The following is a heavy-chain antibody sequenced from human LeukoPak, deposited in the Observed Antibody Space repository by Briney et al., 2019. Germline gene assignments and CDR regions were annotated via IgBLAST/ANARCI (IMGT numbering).Heavy chain of an antibody. CDR2: ISNDGSRK. CDR3: ARDRAWNYFDY. D-gene: IGHD3-3*01. V-gene: IGHV3-30*03. J-gene: IGHJ4*02. Sequence: GRSLRLSCAPSGFTFSRHGMHWVRQAPGKGLEWVAIISNDGSRKYYAHSVEGRFTISRDNSKNTLYLQMDSLRAEDTAVYYCARDRAWNYFDYWGQGTLVTVSS. CDR1: GFTFSRHG.